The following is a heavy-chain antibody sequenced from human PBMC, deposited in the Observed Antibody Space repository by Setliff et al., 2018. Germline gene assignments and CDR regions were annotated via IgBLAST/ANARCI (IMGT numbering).Heavy chain of an antibody. V-gene: IGHV3-30-3*01. CDR3: ARGTGYSSGWRTGGFDY. CDR1: GFTFSSYA. Sequence: GSLRLSCAASGFTFSSYAMHWVRQAPGKGLEWVAVISYDGSNKYYADSVKGRFTISRDNSKNTLYLQMNSLRAEDTAVYYCARGTGYSSGWRTGGFDYWGQGTLVTVSS. D-gene: IGHD6-19*01. J-gene: IGHJ4*02. CDR2: ISYDGSNK.